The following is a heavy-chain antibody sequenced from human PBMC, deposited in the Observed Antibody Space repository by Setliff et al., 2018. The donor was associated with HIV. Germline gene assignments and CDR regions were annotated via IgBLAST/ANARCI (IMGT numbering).Heavy chain of an antibody. D-gene: IGHD3-3*01. Sequence: GGSLRLSCAASGFTFSRFEMNWVRQDPGKGLEWVSYIDSSGETVYYADSVKGRFTISRDIAKNSLYLQMNSLRVEDTAVYYCAREEPFWNGYYYTYYFDSWGQGTLVTVSS. CDR2: IDSSGETV. J-gene: IGHJ4*02. CDR1: GFTFSRFE. V-gene: IGHV3-48*03. CDR3: AREEPFWNGYYYTYYFDS.